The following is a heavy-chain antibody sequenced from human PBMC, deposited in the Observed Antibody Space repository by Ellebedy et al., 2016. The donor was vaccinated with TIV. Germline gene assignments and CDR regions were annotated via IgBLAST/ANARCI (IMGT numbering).Heavy chain of an antibody. V-gene: IGHV5-51*01. CDR3: ARQGVGQQLVLGMDV. CDR1: GYSFTSYW. Sequence: GESLKISCKGSGYSFTSYWIGWVRQMPGKGLEWMGIIYPGDSDTRYSPSFQGQVTISADKSISTAYLQWSSLKASDTAMYYCARQGVGQQLVLGMDVWGQGTTVTVSS. D-gene: IGHD6-13*01. J-gene: IGHJ6*02. CDR2: IYPGDSDT.